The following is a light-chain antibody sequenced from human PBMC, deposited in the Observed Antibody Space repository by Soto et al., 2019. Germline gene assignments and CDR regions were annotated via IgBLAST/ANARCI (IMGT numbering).Light chain of an antibody. V-gene: IGKV3D-15*01. CDR3: QQYNNWPLT. CDR2: GAS. CDR1: QSVSSN. J-gene: IGKJ4*01. Sequence: EIVMTQSPATLSVFPGERATLSCRASQSVSSNLAWYQQKPGQGPRLLISGASTRATGVPATFSGSGSGTEFTLTISSLQSEDFAVYYCQQYNNWPLTFGGGTKVEIK.